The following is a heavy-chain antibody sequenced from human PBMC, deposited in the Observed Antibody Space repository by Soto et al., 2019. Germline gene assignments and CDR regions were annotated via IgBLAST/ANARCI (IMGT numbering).Heavy chain of an antibody. D-gene: IGHD3-9*01. V-gene: IGHV4-59*08. Sequence: SETLSLTCTVSGGSISNFYWSWIRQPPGKGLEWIGYVYYTGSTSYNASLKRRVTFSADSSRDQFSLGLNSVTAADTAVYYCARTVLGPDLLADSFVDYNYYMDVWGQGTTVTVS. CDR1: GGSISNFY. CDR3: ARTVLGPDLLADSFVDYNYYMDV. J-gene: IGHJ6*03. CDR2: VYYTGST.